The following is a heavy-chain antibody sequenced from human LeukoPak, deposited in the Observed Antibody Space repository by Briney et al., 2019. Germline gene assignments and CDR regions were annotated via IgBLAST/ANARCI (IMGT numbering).Heavy chain of an antibody. CDR1: GGSISSYY. CDR2: IYYSGST. CDR3: ARDQTYSGSGIYTYFDY. D-gene: IGHD3-10*01. J-gene: IGHJ4*02. Sequence: KASETLSLTCTVSGGSISSYYWSWIRQPPGKGLEWIGYIYYSGSTNYNPSLKSRVTISVDTSKNQFSLKLSSVTAADTAVYYCARDQTYSGSGIYTYFDYWGQGILVTVSS. V-gene: IGHV4-59*01.